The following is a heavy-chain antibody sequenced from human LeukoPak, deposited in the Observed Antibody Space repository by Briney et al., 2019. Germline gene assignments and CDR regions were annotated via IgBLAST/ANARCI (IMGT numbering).Heavy chain of an antibody. V-gene: IGHV3-7*01. CDR1: GFTFSSYW. D-gene: IGHD3-22*01. Sequence: HPGGSLILSCAASGFTFSSYWMSWVRQAPGKGLEWVANIKQDGSEKYYVDSVKGRFTISRDNAKNSLYLQMNSLRAEDTAVYYCARDTYYYDSSGYPPLYYYYYYMDVWGKGTTVTVSS. J-gene: IGHJ6*03. CDR3: ARDTYYYDSSGYPPLYYYYYYMDV. CDR2: IKQDGSEK.